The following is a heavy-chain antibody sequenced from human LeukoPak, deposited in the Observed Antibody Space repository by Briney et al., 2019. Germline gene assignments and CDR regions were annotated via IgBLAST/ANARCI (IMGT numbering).Heavy chain of an antibody. J-gene: IGHJ4*02. CDR3: ARDYGGLSYRRGLGVDY. V-gene: IGHV1-2*02. CDR1: GYTFTGYY. D-gene: IGHD2-8*02. CDR2: INPNSDGT. Sequence: GSSVKVSCKASGYTFTGYYMHWVGQAPGQGLEWMEWINPNSDGTYYAQKFQGRVTMTRDTSISTAYMELSTLRSDDTAVYYCARDYGGLSYRRGLGVDYWGQGTLVTVSS.